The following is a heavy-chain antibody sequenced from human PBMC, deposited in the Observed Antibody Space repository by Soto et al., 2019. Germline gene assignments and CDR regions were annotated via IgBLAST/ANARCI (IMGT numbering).Heavy chain of an antibody. CDR1: GFTFSSYA. J-gene: IGHJ6*02. V-gene: IGHV3-30-3*01. Sequence: GGSLRLSCAASGFTFSSYAMHWVRQAPGKGLEWVAVISYDGSNKYYADSVKGRFTISRDNSKNTLYLQMNSLRAEDTAVYYGARDREVTTRYYYYGMDVWGQGTTVTVSS. CDR2: ISYDGSNK. CDR3: ARDREVTTRYYYYGMDV. D-gene: IGHD4-17*01.